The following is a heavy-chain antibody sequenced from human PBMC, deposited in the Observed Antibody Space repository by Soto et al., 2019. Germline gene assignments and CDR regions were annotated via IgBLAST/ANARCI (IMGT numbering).Heavy chain of an antibody. V-gene: IGHV1-18*01. D-gene: IGHD3-3*01. CDR2: ISAYNGNT. CDR3: ARDGGRDFWSGSRGGYYYYGMDV. CDR1: GYTFTSYG. Sequence: QVQLVQSGAEVKKPGASVKVSCKASGYTFTSYGISWVRQAPGQGLEWMGWISAYNGNTNYAQKLQGRVTMTTDTSTSTAYMEVRSLRSDDTAVYYCARDGGRDFWSGSRGGYYYYGMDVWGQGTTVTVSS. J-gene: IGHJ6*02.